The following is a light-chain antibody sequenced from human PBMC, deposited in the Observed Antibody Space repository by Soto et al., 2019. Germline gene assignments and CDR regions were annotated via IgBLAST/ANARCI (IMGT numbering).Light chain of an antibody. J-gene: IGKJ2*01. CDR2: GAS. CDR1: QSVGSSH. CDR3: QQYGGSPLYT. Sequence: DIVLTQSPGTLSLSPGEGATLSCRASQSVGSSHLAWYQQKPGQAPRLVIYGASSRATGIPDRFSGSGSGTDFTLTISRLEPEDFAVYYCQQYGGSPLYTFGQGTTLEIK. V-gene: IGKV3-20*01.